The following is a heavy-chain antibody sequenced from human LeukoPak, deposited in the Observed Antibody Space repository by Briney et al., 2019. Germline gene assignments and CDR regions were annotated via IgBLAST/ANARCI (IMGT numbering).Heavy chain of an antibody. V-gene: IGHV4-59*01. J-gene: IGHJ4*02. CDR2: IYYSGST. Sequence: SETLSLTCTVSGGSISSYYWSWIRQPPGKGLEWIGYIYYSGSTNYNPSLKSRVTISVDTSKNQFSLKLSSVTAADTAVYYCARVPRGSGYSFDYWGQGTLVTVSS. D-gene: IGHD3-22*01. CDR3: ARVPRGSGYSFDY. CDR1: GGSISSYY.